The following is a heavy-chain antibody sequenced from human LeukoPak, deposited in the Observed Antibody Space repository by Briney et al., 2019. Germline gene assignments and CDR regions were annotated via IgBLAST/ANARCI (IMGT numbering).Heavy chain of an antibody. CDR3: ARVYLPAKRFDY. V-gene: IGHV4-38-2*02. CDR2: IYHSGGT. Sequence: SETLSLTCTVSGYSISSGYYWGWIRQPPGKGLEWIGSIYHSGGTFYNPSLKSRVTISVDTSKNQFSLKLTSVTAADTAVYYCARVYLPAKRFDYWGQGTLVTVSS. CDR1: GYSISSGYY. J-gene: IGHJ4*02. D-gene: IGHD6-25*01.